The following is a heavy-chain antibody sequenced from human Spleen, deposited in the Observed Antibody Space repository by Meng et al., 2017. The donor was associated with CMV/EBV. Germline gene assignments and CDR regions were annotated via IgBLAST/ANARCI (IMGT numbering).Heavy chain of an antibody. CDR2: IIPIFGTA. J-gene: IGHJ4*02. V-gene: IGHV1-69*05. CDR3: ARDRARSAVGRY. CDR1: GGTFSSYA. Sequence: SVKVSCKASGGTFSSYAISWVRQAPGQGLEWMGGIIPIFGTANYAQKFQGRVTITTDESTSTAYMELSSLRSEDTAVYYCARDRARSAVGRYWGQGTLVTVSS. D-gene: IGHD1-26*01.